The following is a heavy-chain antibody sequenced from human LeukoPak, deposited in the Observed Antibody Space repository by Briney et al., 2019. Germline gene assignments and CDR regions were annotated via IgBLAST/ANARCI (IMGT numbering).Heavy chain of an antibody. V-gene: IGHV3-23*01. CDR3: AKGSSGYFVDL. CDR2: ISNDGGGT. D-gene: IGHD3-22*01. J-gene: IGHJ5*02. Sequence: GGSLRLSCAASGFIFSNYGLIWVRQAPGKGLEWVSAISNDGGGTNYADFVKGRFTISRDNSKDTLFLQMNSLRAEDTALYYCAKGSSGYFVDLWGQGTLVTVSS. CDR1: GFIFSNYG.